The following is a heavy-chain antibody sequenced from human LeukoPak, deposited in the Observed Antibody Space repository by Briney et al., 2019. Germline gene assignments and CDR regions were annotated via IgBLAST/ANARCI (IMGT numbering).Heavy chain of an antibody. V-gene: IGHV1-69*05. CDR1: GGTFSSYA. D-gene: IGHD3-3*01. CDR3: ARGNDFWSAITT. CDR2: IIPIFGTA. Sequence: ASVKVSCKASGGTFSSYAISWVRQAPGQGLEWMGRIIPIFGTANYAQKFQGRVTITTDESTSTAYMELSSLRSEATAVYYCARGNDFWSAITTWGQGTLVTVSS. J-gene: IGHJ5*02.